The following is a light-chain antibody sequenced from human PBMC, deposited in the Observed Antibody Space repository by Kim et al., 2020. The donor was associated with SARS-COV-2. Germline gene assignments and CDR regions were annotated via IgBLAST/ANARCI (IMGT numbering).Light chain of an antibody. J-gene: IGKJ1*01. CDR3: QQDDDWPPWT. Sequence: SPGEGATLSCRALQNVGTNVAWNQQKPGQAPQLLIYGASTRAAGSPARFSGSGSGTEFTLTISSLQSEDLAVYSCQQDDDWPPWTFGQGTKVDIK. V-gene: IGKV3-15*01. CDR1: QNVGTN. CDR2: GAS.